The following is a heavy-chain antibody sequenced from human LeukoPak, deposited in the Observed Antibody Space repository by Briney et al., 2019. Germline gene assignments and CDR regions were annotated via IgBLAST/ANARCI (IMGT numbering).Heavy chain of an antibody. CDR3: ARDILGVGVPGGFDY. J-gene: IGHJ4*02. D-gene: IGHD3-16*01. Sequence: PSETLSLTCAVYGGSFSGYYWSWIRQPPGKGLEWIGEINHSGSTNYNPSLKSRVTISVDTSKNQFSLKLSSVTAADTAVYYCARDILGVGVPGGFDYWGQGTLVTVSS. CDR2: INHSGST. V-gene: IGHV4-34*01. CDR1: GGSFSGYY.